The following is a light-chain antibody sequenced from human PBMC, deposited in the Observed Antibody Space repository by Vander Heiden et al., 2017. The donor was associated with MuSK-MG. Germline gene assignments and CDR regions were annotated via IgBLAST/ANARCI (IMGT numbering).Light chain of an antibody. J-gene: IGLJ1*01. Sequence: QSALSQPASVSGSPGQLITVSSTGAVTDVGGYNEVSWYQQHAGKAPKLLIYDVTNRPSGVSSRFSGTKSGNAASLTISGLQAEDEADYYCSSYTISSTYVFGTGTKVTVL. CDR3: SSYTISSTYV. V-gene: IGLV2-14*01. CDR1: VTDVGGYNE. CDR2: DVT.